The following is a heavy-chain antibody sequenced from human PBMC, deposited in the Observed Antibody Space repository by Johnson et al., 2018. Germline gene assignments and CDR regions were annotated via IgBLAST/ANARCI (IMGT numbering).Heavy chain of an antibody. Sequence: QLVQSGGGVVQPGRSLRLSCAASGFTFSSYGMHWVRQAPGKGLEWVAVISYDGSNKYYADSVKGRSTISRDNSNNTLYLQMNSLRTEDTAVYYCAKEWRGGNSRYYYYGMDVWGQGTTVTVSS. CDR2: ISYDGSNK. CDR3: AKEWRGGNSRYYYYGMDV. D-gene: IGHD5-18*01. CDR1: GFTFSSYG. V-gene: IGHV3-30*18. J-gene: IGHJ6*02.